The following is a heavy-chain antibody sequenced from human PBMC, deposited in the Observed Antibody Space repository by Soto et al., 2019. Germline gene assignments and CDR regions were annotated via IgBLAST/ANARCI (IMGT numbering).Heavy chain of an antibody. Sequence: QLQLQESGPGLVKPSETLSLTCTVSGGSISSSSYYWGWIRQPPGKGLEWIGSIYYSGSTYYNPSLKSRVTISVDTSKNQFSLRLSAVTAADTAVYYCARHVVVRGVITSNWFDPWGQGTLVTVSS. J-gene: IGHJ5*02. D-gene: IGHD3-10*01. CDR2: IYYSGST. CDR3: ARHVVVRGVITSNWFDP. CDR1: GGSISSSSYY. V-gene: IGHV4-39*01.